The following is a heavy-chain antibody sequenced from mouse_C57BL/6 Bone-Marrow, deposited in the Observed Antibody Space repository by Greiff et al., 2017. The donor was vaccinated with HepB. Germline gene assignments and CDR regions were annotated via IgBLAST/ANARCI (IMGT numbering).Heavy chain of an antibody. CDR1: GFNIKDDY. Sequence: EVQLQQSGAELVRSGASVKLSCTASGFNIKDDYMHWVKQRPEQGLEWIGWIDPENGDTEYASKFQGKAPRTADPSSNTAYLQLSSLTSEDTAVYYCTYGSSSDYWGQGTTLTVSS. CDR3: TYGSSSDY. J-gene: IGHJ2*01. D-gene: IGHD1-1*01. V-gene: IGHV14-4*01. CDR2: IDPENGDT.